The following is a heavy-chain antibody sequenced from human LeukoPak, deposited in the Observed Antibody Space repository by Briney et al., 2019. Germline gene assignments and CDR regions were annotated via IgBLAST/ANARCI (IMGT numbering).Heavy chain of an antibody. Sequence: ASVKVSCKASGGSFSSYAFSWLRQAPGQGLEWMGWISAYIGNTNYAQKLQGRVTMTTDTSTSTAYMELRSLTSDDTAVYYCARGGSDCSGGNCPYSWFDPWGQGTLVTVSS. V-gene: IGHV1-18*01. CDR2: ISAYIGNT. CDR1: GGSFSSYA. D-gene: IGHD2-15*01. J-gene: IGHJ5*02. CDR3: ARGGSDCSGGNCPYSWFDP.